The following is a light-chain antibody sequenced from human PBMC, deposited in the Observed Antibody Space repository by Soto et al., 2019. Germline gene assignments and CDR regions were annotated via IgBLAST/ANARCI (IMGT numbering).Light chain of an antibody. J-gene: IGLJ3*02. CDR1: SSDIGTYDF. CDR3: STWDDSLNGWV. V-gene: IGLV2-14*01. CDR2: EVS. Sequence: QSALTQPASVSGSLGQSITISCSGTSSDIGTYDFVSWYQHLPGKAPKLIISEVSNRPSGVPDRFSGSRSGTSASLAISGLQSDDEAVYFCSTWDDSLNGWVFGGVTKVTVL.